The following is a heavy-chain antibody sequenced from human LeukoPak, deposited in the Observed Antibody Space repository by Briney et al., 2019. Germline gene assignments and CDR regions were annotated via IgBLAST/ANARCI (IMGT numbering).Heavy chain of an antibody. D-gene: IGHD3-3*01. CDR3: AKDRQTITIFGVVNTPRANFDY. CDR1: GFTFSRYG. Sequence: PGGSLRLSCAASGFTFSRYGMHWVRQAPGKGLEWVAFIRYDGSNKNYADSVKGRFTISRDNFMSTVYLQMNSLRAEDTAVYYCAKDRQTITIFGVVNTPRANFDYWGQGTLVTVSS. V-gene: IGHV3-30*02. J-gene: IGHJ4*02. CDR2: IRYDGSNK.